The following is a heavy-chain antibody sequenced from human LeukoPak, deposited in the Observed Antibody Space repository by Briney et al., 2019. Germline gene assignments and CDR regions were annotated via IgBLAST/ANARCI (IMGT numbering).Heavy chain of an antibody. CDR3: ARGREQQLVDY. D-gene: IGHD6-13*01. CDR2: INHSGST. Sequence: GSLRLSCAASGFTFSSYAMSWVRQPPGKGLEWIGEINHSGSTNYNPSLKSRVTISVDTSKNQFSLKLSSVTAADTAVYYCARGREQQLVDYWGQGTLVTVSS. J-gene: IGHJ4*02. V-gene: IGHV4-34*01. CDR1: GFTFSSYA.